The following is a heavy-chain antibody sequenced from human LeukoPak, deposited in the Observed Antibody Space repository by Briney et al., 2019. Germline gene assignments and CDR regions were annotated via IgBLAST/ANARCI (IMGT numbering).Heavy chain of an antibody. CDR1: GYTFPGYY. V-gene: IGHV1-2*02. CDR3: AAGGREVTTSCGIH. D-gene: IGHD3-16*01. CDR2: INPNSGGT. Sequence: ASVKVSCKASGYTFPGYYMHWVPQAPGQGLEWMGWINPNSGGTNYAQKFQGRVTMTRDTSISTAYMELSSLRSDDTAVYYCAAGGREVTTSCGIHWGQGTLVTVSS. J-gene: IGHJ4*02.